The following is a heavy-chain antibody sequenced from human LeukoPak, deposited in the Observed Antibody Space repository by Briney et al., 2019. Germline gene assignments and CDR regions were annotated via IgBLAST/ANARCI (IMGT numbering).Heavy chain of an antibody. V-gene: IGHV1-69*05. CDR1: GGTFSSYA. J-gene: IGHJ5*02. CDR3: ARDDGWFDR. CDR2: IIPIFGTA. Sequence: SVKVSFKASGGTFSSYAISWVRQAPGQGLEWMGRIIPIFGTANYAQKYQGRVTITTNESTSTAYMVLSSLRSEDTAVYYCARDDGWFDRWGQGTMVTVSS.